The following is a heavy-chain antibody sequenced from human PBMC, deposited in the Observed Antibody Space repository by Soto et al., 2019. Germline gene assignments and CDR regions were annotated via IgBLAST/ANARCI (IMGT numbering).Heavy chain of an antibody. CDR1: GFTFSNYA. CDR2: ISTRGANT. V-gene: IGHV3-23*01. CDR3: TRETLRGGHSDN. Sequence: RLSCATSGFTFSNYAMSLVRQAPGKGLEWVSGISTRGANTYYADSVRGRFTISRDNSKNTVDLQMNNLTAEDTALYYCTRETLRGGHSDNWGQGTRVTVSS. J-gene: IGHJ4*02. D-gene: IGHD2-15*01.